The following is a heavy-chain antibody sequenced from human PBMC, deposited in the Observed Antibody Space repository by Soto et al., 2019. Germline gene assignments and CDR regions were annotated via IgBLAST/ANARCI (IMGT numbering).Heavy chain of an antibody. V-gene: IGHV3-48*01. Sequence: VGSLRLSCAASGFTFNSYSMNWVRQAPGKGLEWVSYISSSSSIIYYTDSVRGRFTISRDDVENSLYLQMNSLRAEDTAVYYCARAKSPFYYFDYWGQGTLVTVSS. J-gene: IGHJ4*02. CDR2: ISSSSSII. CDR3: ARAKSPFYYFDY. CDR1: GFTFNSYS.